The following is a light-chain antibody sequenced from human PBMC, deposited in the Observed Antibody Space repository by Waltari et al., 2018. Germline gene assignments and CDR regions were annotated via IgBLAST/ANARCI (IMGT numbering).Light chain of an antibody. Sequence: SSELTQPPSVAVSPGQRANITCSGDKLGDRYVSWYQQKPGQSPILIIYQATKRPSGIRELFSGSNSGNTAALTIGGTQTMDEADYYCQAWDSRGVFGGGTKLTV. J-gene: IGLJ3*02. CDR1: KLGDRY. V-gene: IGLV3-1*01. CDR2: QAT. CDR3: QAWDSRGV.